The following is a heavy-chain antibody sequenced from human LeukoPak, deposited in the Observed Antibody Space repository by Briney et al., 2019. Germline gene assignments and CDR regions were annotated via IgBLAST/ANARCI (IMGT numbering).Heavy chain of an antibody. CDR3: VREKSGYSASDPRYFDY. V-gene: IGHV1-2*02. J-gene: IGHJ4*02. CDR1: GYTFTGYY. CDR2: LNPHSGDT. Sequence: ASVKVSCKASGYTFTGYYMHWVRQAPGQGLEWMAWLNPHSGDTNYAQQFQGRVTLSRDTSITTAFMDVSRLGSDDTAVYYCVREKSGYSASDPRYFDYWGQGTLVTVSS. D-gene: IGHD5-12*01.